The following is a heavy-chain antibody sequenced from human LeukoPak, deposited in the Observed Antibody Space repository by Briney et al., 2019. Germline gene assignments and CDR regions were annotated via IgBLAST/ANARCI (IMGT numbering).Heavy chain of an antibody. CDR1: GFTFDDYA. D-gene: IGHD3-10*01. Sequence: PGRSLRLSCAASGFTFDDYAMHWVRQAPGKGLEWVPGISWNSGSIGYADSVKGRFTISRDNAKNSLYLQMNSLRAEDTALYYCAKTRLGSGSYYNDRYFDYWGQGTLVTVSS. J-gene: IGHJ4*02. CDR3: AKTRLGSGSYYNDRYFDY. V-gene: IGHV3-9*01. CDR2: ISWNSGSI.